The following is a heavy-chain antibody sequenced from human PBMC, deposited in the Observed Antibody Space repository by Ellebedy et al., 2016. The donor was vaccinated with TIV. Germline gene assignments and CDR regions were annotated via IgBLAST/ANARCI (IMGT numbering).Heavy chain of an antibody. CDR2: IYYSGST. J-gene: IGHJ2*01. V-gene: IGHV4-39*01. CDR3: ARNLLIFTFDKCYFDL. D-gene: IGHD3/OR15-3a*01. Sequence: SETLSLTCTVSGGSISSSPHYWGWIRQPPGKGLEWIGTIYYSGSTYYNPSLKSRVTISVDTSKNQFSLKLNSVTAADTAVYYCARNLLIFTFDKCYFDLWGRGTLVTVSS. CDR1: GGSISSSPHY.